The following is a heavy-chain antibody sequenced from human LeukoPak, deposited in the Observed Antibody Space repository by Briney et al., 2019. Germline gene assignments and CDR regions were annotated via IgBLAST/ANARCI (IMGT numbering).Heavy chain of an antibody. D-gene: IGHD3-22*01. CDR2: VFSNGMT. Sequence: SGTLSLTCTVSGDSISFSTNYWAWSRHSPGKGLELIGSVFSNGMTNYYLSLKGRLSMSLAKCMYPFSLEVHSLIAADTAVYFCASAITMTVVDRWGDFDFWGQGSVVTVSS. V-gene: IGHV4-39*01. CDR1: GDSISFSTNY. CDR3: ASAITMTVVDRWGDFDF. J-gene: IGHJ4*02.